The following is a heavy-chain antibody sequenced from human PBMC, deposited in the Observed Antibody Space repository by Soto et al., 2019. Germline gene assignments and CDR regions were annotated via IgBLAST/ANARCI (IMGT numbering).Heavy chain of an antibody. CDR3: VRQAKLATVTANVGFYYGMDV. V-gene: IGHV3-23*01. Sequence: EVQLLESGGALVQPGGSLRPSWAASGFTFSNYDMSWVRQAPGKGLAWVSGIIGSVAHTNHADPVKGRFTISRDNSKSTLYRQMNSLRAEDTAVYYCVRQAKLATVTANVGFYYGMDVWGQGTTVTVSS. J-gene: IGHJ6*01. D-gene: IGHD4-4*01. CDR2: IIGSVAHT. CDR1: GFTFSNYD.